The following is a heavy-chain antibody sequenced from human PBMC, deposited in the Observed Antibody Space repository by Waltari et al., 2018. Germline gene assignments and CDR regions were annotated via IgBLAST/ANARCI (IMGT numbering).Heavy chain of an antibody. J-gene: IGHJ4*02. CDR3: ARGRGGDYDFWSGYYRTYYFDY. Sequence: QVQLQQWGAGLLKPSETLSLTCAVYGGSFSGYYWSWIRQPPGKGLEWIGEINHSGSTHYNPSLKSRVTISVDTSKNQFSLKLSSVTAADTAVYYCARGRGGDYDFWSGYYRTYYFDYWGQGTLVTVSS. V-gene: IGHV4-34*01. CDR1: GGSFSGYY. CDR2: INHSGST. D-gene: IGHD3-3*01.